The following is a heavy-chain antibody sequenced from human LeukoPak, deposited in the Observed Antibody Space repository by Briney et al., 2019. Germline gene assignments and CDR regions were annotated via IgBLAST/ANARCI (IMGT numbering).Heavy chain of an antibody. CDR1: GGSFSDYY. CDR2: IHHSGST. CDR3: ARRPYYYDSSGYLPYEY. D-gene: IGHD3-22*01. Sequence: SETLSLTCAVYGGSFSDYYWSWIRQPPGKGLEWIGEIHHSGSTNYNPSLKSRVTISVDTSKKQFSLKLSSVTAADTAVYYCARRPYYYDSSGYLPYEYWGQGTLVTVSS. J-gene: IGHJ4*02. V-gene: IGHV4-34*01.